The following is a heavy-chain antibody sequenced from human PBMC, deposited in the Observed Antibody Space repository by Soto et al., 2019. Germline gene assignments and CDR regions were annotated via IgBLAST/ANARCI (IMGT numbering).Heavy chain of an antibody. CDR1: GFTFSSYS. CDR2: ISSSSSYI. Sequence: GGSLRLSCAASGFTFSSYSMNWVRQAPGKGLEWVSSISSSSSYIYYADSVKGRFTISRDNAKNSLYLQMNSLRAEDTDVYYCARERRDAITMVRGVIGGEIYSSGMDVWGQGTTVTVSS. CDR3: ARERRDAITMVRGVIGGEIYSSGMDV. V-gene: IGHV3-21*01. J-gene: IGHJ6*02. D-gene: IGHD3-10*01.